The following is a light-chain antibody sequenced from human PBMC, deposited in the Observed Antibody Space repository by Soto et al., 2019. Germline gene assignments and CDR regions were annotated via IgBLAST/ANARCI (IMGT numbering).Light chain of an antibody. J-gene: IGKJ4*01. CDR1: QSVGRY. V-gene: IGKV3-11*01. CDR2: EAS. Sequence: IVLTQSPATLSLSPGERATHSCRASQSVGRYLAWYQQKPGQAPRLLIYEASNRAIGIPARFSGSGSGTDFTLTISSLEPEDFAVYYCQQRSNWPPLTFGGGTKVDIK. CDR3: QQRSNWPPLT.